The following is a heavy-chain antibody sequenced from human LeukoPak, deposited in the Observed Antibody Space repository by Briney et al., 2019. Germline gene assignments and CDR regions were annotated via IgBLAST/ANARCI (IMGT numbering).Heavy chain of an antibody. V-gene: IGHV3-33*06. D-gene: IGHD3-22*01. Sequence: GGSLRLSCAASGFTFSSYGMHWVRQAPGKGLEWVAVIWYDGSNKYYADSVKGRFTISRDNPKNTLYLQMNSLRAEDTAVYYCAKGGRYYYDSSGYHQLGYWGQGTLVTVSS. CDR1: GFTFSSYG. J-gene: IGHJ4*02. CDR3: AKGGRYYYDSSGYHQLGY. CDR2: IWYDGSNK.